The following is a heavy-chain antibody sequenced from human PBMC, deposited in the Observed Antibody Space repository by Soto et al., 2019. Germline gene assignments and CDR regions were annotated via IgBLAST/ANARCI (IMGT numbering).Heavy chain of an antibody. J-gene: IGHJ6*02. CDR2: ISGSGGST. D-gene: IGHD6-13*01. CDR1: GFTFSSYA. V-gene: IGHV3-23*01. CDR3: AKPSSGYSSSWYYYYGMDV. Sequence: PGGSLRLSCAASGFTFSSYAMSWVRQAPGKGLEWVSAISGSGGSTYYADSVKGRFTISRDNSKNTLYLQMNSLRAEDTAVYYCAKPSSGYSSSWYYYYGMDVWCQGTTVTVSS.